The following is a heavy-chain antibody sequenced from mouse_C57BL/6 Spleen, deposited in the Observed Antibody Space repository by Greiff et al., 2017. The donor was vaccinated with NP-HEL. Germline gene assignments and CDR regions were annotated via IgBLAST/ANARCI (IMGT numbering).Heavy chain of an antibody. CDR2: ISSGGDYI. V-gene: IGHV5-9-1*02. CDR3: TRDSSVYVFAY. D-gene: IGHD3-2*02. Sequence: EVQLQESGEGLVKPGGSLKLSCAASGFTFSSYAMSWVRQTPEKRLEWVAYISSGGDYIYYADTGKGRFTISRDNARNTLYLQMSSLKSEDTALYYCTRDSSVYVFAYWGQGTLVTVSA. J-gene: IGHJ3*01. CDR1: GFTFSSYA.